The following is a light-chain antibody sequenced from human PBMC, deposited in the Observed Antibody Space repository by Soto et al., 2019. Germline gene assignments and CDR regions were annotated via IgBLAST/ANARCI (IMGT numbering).Light chain of an antibody. V-gene: IGKV1-39*01. CDR3: QQSYSTPYT. CDR1: QSISSY. J-gene: IGKJ2*01. CDR2: AAS. Sequence: DIQMTQSPSSLSASVGDRVTITCRASQSISSYLNWYQQKPGKAPKLLLYAASSLQSGVPSRFTGSGSGTDFTLTISSLQPEDFATYYCQQSYSTPYTFGQGTQVDIK.